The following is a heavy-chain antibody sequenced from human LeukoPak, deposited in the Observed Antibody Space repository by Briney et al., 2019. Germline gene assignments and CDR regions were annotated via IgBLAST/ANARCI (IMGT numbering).Heavy chain of an antibody. CDR1: GYTFTGYY. V-gene: IGHV1-2*02. Sequence: ASVKVSCKASGYTFTGYYMHWVRQAPGQGLEWMGWINPNSGGTNYAQKFQGRVTMTRDTSISTAYMELSRLRSDDTAVYYCACPSGNHLYSFDYWGQGTLVTVSS. CDR2: INPNSGGT. CDR3: ACPSGNHLYSFDY. D-gene: IGHD1-14*01. J-gene: IGHJ4*02.